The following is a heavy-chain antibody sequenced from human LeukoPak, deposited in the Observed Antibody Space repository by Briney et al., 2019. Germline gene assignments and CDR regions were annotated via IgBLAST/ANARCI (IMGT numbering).Heavy chain of an antibody. Sequence: GGSLRLSCAASGFTFSSYAMHWVRQAPGKGLEWVVVIPYDGSNKYYADSVKGRFTISRDNSKNTLYLQMNSLRAEDTAIYYCTKDVAGPDIWGRGTMVTVSS. V-gene: IGHV3-30-3*01. CDR3: TKDVAGPDI. D-gene: IGHD2-21*01. J-gene: IGHJ3*02. CDR1: GFTFSSYA. CDR2: IPYDGSNK.